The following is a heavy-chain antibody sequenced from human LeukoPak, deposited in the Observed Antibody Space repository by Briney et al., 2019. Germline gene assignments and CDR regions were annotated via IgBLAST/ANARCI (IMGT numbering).Heavy chain of an antibody. CDR3: AKDRKVRGVTCFDY. Sequence: GGSLRLSCAASGFTFSSYAMHWVRQAPGKGLEWVSAISGSGGSTYYADSVKGRFTISRDNSKNTLYLQMNSLRAEDTAVYYCAKDRKVRGVTCFDYWGQGTLVTVSS. CDR1: GFTFSSYA. D-gene: IGHD3-10*01. J-gene: IGHJ4*02. CDR2: ISGSGGST. V-gene: IGHV3-23*01.